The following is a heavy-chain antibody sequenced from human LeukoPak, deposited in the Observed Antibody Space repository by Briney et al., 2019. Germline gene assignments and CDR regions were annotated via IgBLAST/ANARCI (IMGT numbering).Heavy chain of an antibody. CDR3: ANSIEKSGYYYFDY. D-gene: IGHD5-12*01. J-gene: IGHJ4*02. CDR2: IYYSGST. Sequence: SETLSLTCTVSGGSIGSYYWSWIRQPPGKGLEWIGYIYYSGSTNYNPSLKSRVTMSVDTSTNQFSLKLSSVTAADTAVYYCANSIEKSGYYYFDYCGQGTLVTVSS. CDR1: GGSIGSYY. V-gene: IGHV4-59*01.